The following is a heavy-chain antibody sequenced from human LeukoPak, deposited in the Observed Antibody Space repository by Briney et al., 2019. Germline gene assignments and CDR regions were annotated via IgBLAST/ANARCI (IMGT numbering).Heavy chain of an antibody. J-gene: IGHJ4*02. CDR3: ARESQWGNHFDS. Sequence: GGSLRLSCAASGFTFSSYAMHWVRQAPGKGLEWVAVISDNGSKEYHADSVKGGFTISRDNSKSTLYLQMNNLRAEDTAVYRCARESQWGNHFDSWGQGSLVTVSS. CDR1: GFTFSSYA. V-gene: IGHV3-30*04. D-gene: IGHD3-16*01. CDR2: ISDNGSKE.